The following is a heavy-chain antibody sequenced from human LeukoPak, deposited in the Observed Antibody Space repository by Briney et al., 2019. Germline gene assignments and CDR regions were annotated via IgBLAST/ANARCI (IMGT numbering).Heavy chain of an antibody. J-gene: IGHJ4*02. CDR1: GYTFTSYA. CDR3: ARSAGRMQQLVIGY. V-gene: IGHV1-2*02. Sequence: ASVKVSCKASGYTFTSYAMNWVRQAPGQGLEWMGWINPNSGGTNYAQKFQGRVTMTRDTSISTAYMELSRLRSDDTAVYYCARSAGRMQQLVIGYWGQGTLVTVSS. CDR2: INPNSGGT. D-gene: IGHD6-13*01.